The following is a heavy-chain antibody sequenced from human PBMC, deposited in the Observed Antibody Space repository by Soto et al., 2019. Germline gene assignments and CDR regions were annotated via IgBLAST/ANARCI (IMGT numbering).Heavy chain of an antibody. CDR1: GFTFSSYA. Sequence: GESLKISCAASGFTFSSYAMSWVRQAPGKGLEWVSAISGSGGSTYYADSVKGRLTISRDNSKNTLYLQMNSLRAEDTAVYYCAKRKDIVVVPAAIDYYMDVWGKGTTVTVSS. J-gene: IGHJ6*03. CDR2: ISGSGGST. CDR3: AKRKDIVVVPAAIDYYMDV. D-gene: IGHD2-2*02. V-gene: IGHV3-23*01.